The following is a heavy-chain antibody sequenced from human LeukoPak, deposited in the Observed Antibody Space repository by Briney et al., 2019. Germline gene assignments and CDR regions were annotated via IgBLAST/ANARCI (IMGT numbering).Heavy chain of an antibody. CDR1: GGTFSSYA. J-gene: IGHJ4*02. D-gene: IGHD6-6*01. V-gene: IGHV1-69*05. Sequence: ASVKVSCKASGGTFSSYAISWVRQAPGQGLEWMRGIIPIFGTANYAQKFQGRVTITTDESTSTAYMELSSLRSEDTAVYYCAREGKSSSVSSFDYWGQGTLVTVSS. CDR3: AREGKSSSVSSFDY. CDR2: IIPIFGTA.